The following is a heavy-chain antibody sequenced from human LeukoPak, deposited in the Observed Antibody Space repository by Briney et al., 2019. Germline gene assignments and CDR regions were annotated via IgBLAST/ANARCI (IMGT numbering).Heavy chain of an antibody. CDR2: IYWDDAK. CDR3: AHTVTYSLGDAFDI. D-gene: IGHD2-15*01. Sequence: SGPTLVKPTQTLTLTCTFSGFSLSTSGVGVGWFRQPPQKALEWLALIYWDDAKRYSPSLKNRLTITQDTSNKQVVLTMTNMDPVDTATYYCAHTVTYSLGDAFDIWGQGTMVTVSS. CDR1: GFSLSTSGVG. V-gene: IGHV2-5*02. J-gene: IGHJ3*02.